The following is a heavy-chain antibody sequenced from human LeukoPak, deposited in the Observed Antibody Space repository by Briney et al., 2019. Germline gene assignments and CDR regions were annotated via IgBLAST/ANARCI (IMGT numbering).Heavy chain of an antibody. CDR2: INPNSGGT. CDR3: ARDREDFWSGYYDGYYYYMDV. Sequence: ASVKVSCKASGYTFTGYYMHWVRQAPGQGLEWMGWINPNSGGTNYAQKFQGRVTMTRDTSISTAYMELSRLRSDDTAVYYCARDREDFWSGYYDGYYYYMDVWGKGTTVTVSS. V-gene: IGHV1-2*02. CDR1: GYTFTGYY. J-gene: IGHJ6*03. D-gene: IGHD3-3*01.